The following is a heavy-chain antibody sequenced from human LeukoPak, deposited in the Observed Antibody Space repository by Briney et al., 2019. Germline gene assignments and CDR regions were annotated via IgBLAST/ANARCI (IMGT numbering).Heavy chain of an antibody. CDR2: ISSSSSYI. CDR1: GFTFSSYS. J-gene: IGHJ4*02. Sequence: GGSLRLSRAASGFTFSSYSMNWVRQAPGKGLEWVSSISSSSSYIYYADSVKGRFTISRDNAKNSLYLQMNSLRAEDTAVYYCARDLDTAMVAPPDYWGQGTLVTVSS. CDR3: ARDLDTAMVAPPDY. V-gene: IGHV3-21*01. D-gene: IGHD5-18*01.